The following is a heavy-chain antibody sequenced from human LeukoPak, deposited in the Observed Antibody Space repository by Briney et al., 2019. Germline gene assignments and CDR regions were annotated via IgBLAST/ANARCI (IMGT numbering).Heavy chain of an antibody. CDR2: IVGGGETT. D-gene: IGHD3-9*01. CDR3: AKDRWILRFFDWLLSN. J-gene: IGHJ4*02. V-gene: IGHV3-23*01. Sequence: HPGGSLRLSCAASGFTFSSYAMSWVRQAPGEGLEWVSAIVGGGETTFYADSVKGRFTISRDNSKNIMYLQMNSLRVEDTAVYYCAKDRWILRFFDWLLSNWGQGTLVTVSP. CDR1: GFTFSSYA.